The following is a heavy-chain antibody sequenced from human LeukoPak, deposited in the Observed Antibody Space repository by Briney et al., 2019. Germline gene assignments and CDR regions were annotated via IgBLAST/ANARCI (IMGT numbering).Heavy chain of an antibody. CDR1: GLTFSSYA. D-gene: IGHD5-24*01. J-gene: IGHJ4*02. CDR3: AKPPYGRDVYNYFDY. CDR2: ISYDGSNK. V-gene: IGHV3-30-3*02. Sequence: GRSLRLFCAASGLTFSSYAMHWVRQAPGKGLEWVAVISYDGSNKYYVDSVKGRFTISRDNSKNTLYLQMNSLRVEDTAVYYCAKPPYGRDVYNYFDYWGQGTPVTVSS.